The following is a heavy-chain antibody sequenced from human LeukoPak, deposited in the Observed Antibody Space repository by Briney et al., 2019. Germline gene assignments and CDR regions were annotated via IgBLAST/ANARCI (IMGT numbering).Heavy chain of an antibody. D-gene: IGHD4-11*01. V-gene: IGHV1-46*01. CDR2: INPSGGST. CDR1: GYTFTSYD. Sequence: GSVKVSCKASGYTFTSYDINWVRQATGQGLEWMGIINPSGGSTSYAQKFQGRVTMTRDMSTSTVYMELSSLRSEDTAVYYCARGTGYSDYFDYWGQGTLVTVFS. CDR3: ARGTGYSDYFDY. J-gene: IGHJ4*02.